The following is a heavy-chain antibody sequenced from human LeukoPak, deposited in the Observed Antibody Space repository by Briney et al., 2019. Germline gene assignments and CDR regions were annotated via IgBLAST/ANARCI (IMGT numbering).Heavy chain of an antibody. CDR1: GYSISSGYY. CDR3: ARVNPRSGYRLRAYYFDY. Sequence: SETLSLTCTVSGYSISSGYYWGWIRQPPGKGLEWIGSIYHSGSTYYNPSLKSRVTISVDTSKNQFSLKLSSVTAADTAVYYCARVNPRSGYRLRAYYFDYWGQGTLVTVSS. V-gene: IGHV4-38-2*02. J-gene: IGHJ4*02. CDR2: IYHSGST. D-gene: IGHD3-3*01.